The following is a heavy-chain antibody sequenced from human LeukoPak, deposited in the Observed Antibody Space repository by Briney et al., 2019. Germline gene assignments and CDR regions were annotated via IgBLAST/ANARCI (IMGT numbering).Heavy chain of an antibody. CDR1: GGSVSGDSSSRKF. CDR2: FYHSGST. CDR3: ARHPLPQVWFDP. D-gene: IGHD2-21*01. Sequence: SETLSLTCTVSGGSVSGDSSSRKFWSWIRQPPGKGLEWIGYFYHSGSTDYNPSLKSRVTISVDTSKNQFSLKLSSVTAADTAVYYCARHPLPQVWFDPWGQGTLVTVSS. V-gene: IGHV4-59*08. J-gene: IGHJ5*02.